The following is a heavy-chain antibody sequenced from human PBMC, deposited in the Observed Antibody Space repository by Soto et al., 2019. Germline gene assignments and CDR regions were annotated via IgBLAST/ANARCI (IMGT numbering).Heavy chain of an antibody. CDR3: ARGRYGDY. D-gene: IGHD1-1*01. Sequence: QVHLVQSGAEVKKPGASVKVSCKASGYTFTSYGITWVRQAPGQGLEWMGWISAHNGNTDYAQKLQGRVIVTRETSTSTAYMELRSLISADTSVYYCARGRYGDYWGQGALVTVSS. V-gene: IGHV1-18*01. J-gene: IGHJ4*02. CDR1: GYTFTSYG. CDR2: ISAHNGNT.